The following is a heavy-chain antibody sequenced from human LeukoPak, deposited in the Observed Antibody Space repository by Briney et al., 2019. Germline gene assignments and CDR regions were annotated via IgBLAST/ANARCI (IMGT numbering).Heavy chain of an antibody. D-gene: IGHD4-23*01. V-gene: IGHV4-59*08. J-gene: IGHJ4*02. CDR1: GGSISSFF. CDR2: IHYSGST. Sequence: SETLSLTCTVSGGSISSFFWSWIRQPPGKGLEWIGYIHYSGSTNYNPSLESRVTISVDTSKDQFSLNLSSVTAADTAVYYCARHEGGNLDFDYWGQGTLVTVSS. CDR3: ARHEGGNLDFDY.